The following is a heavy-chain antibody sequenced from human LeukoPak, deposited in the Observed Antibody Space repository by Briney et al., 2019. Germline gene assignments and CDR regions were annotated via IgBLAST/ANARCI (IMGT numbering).Heavy chain of an antibody. D-gene: IGHD4-17*01. Sequence: PSETLSLTCTVSGGSISSGSYYWSWIRQPAGKGLEWIGEINHSGSTNYNPSLKSRVTISVDTSKNQFSLKLSSVTAADTAVYYCARIYGDFPPADCWGQGTLVIVSS. CDR3: ARIYGDFPPADC. CDR1: GGSISSGSYY. J-gene: IGHJ4*02. V-gene: IGHV4-61*09. CDR2: INHSGST.